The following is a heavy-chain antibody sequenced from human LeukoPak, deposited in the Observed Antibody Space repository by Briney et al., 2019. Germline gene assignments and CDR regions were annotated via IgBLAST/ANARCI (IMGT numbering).Heavy chain of an antibody. D-gene: IGHD1-26*01. Sequence: SVKVSCKASGGTFSSYAISWVRQAPGQGLEWLGGIIPIFGTANYAQKFQGRVTITADESTSTAYMELSSLRAEDTAVYYCARDYSGSYSFDYWGQGTLVTVSS. V-gene: IGHV1-69*01. CDR1: GGTFSSYA. CDR2: IIPIFGTA. CDR3: ARDYSGSYSFDY. J-gene: IGHJ4*02.